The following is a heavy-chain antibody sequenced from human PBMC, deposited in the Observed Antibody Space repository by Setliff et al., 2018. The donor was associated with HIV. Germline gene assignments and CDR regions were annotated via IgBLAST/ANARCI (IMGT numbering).Heavy chain of an antibody. J-gene: IGHJ5*01. CDR1: GGSFSGYY. D-gene: IGHD2-15*01. CDR2: IDHRGRT. V-gene: IGHV4-34*01. CDR3: ARGFEVFCSGGSCHWFDS. Sequence: SETLSLTCAVYGGSFSGYYWNWIRQTPGKGLEWLGEIDHRGRTNYNPSLKNRVTISRDTSKNQFSLRLSSTTVADTAVYYCARGFEVFCSGGSCHWFDSWGQGTLVTVSS.